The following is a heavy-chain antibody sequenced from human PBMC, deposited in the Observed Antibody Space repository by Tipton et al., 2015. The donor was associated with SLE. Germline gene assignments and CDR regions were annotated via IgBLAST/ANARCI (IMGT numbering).Heavy chain of an antibody. Sequence: LRLSCTVSGDSINSYYWSWIRQPPGEGLEWIGYIYYREGTNYSPSLKSRVTISLDASKNQLSLKLSSVTAADTAVYYCARLGQQRGDAFDIWGQGTMVTVSS. J-gene: IGHJ3*02. D-gene: IGHD6-13*01. CDR2: IYYREGT. V-gene: IGHV4-59*08. CDR3: ARLGQQRGDAFDI. CDR1: GDSINSYY.